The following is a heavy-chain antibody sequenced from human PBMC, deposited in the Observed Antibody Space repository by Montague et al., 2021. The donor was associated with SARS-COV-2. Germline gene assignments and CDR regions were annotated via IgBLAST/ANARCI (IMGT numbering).Heavy chain of an antibody. CDR2: ISYDENNK. CDR3: AKGGHLQRWLIGDLDY. V-gene: IGHV3-30*18. D-gene: IGHD5-18*01. J-gene: IGHJ4*02. Sequence: SLRLSCAASEFTFSNYAMHWVRQAPGKGLEWVAVISYDENNKYYADSVKGRFTISRDNSKNTLFLQMNSLRAEDTAVYYCAKGGHLQRWLIGDLDYWGQGTLVTVSS. CDR1: EFTFSNYA.